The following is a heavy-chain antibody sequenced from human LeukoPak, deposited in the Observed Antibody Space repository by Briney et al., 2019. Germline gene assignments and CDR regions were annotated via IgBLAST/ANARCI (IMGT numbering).Heavy chain of an antibody. V-gene: IGHV3-21*01. J-gene: IGHJ4*02. CDR3: ARAIAVAEGY. D-gene: IGHD6-19*01. Sequence: GGSLRLSCAASGFTFSSYSMNWVRQAPGKGLEWVSYISGGSGYIYYADSVKGRFTISRDNAKNSLYLQMNSLRAEDTAVYYCARAIAVAEGYWGQGTLSPSPQ. CDR2: ISGGSGYI. CDR1: GFTFSSYS.